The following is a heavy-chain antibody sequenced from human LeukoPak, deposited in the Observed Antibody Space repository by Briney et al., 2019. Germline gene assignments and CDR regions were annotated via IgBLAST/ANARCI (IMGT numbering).Heavy chain of an antibody. V-gene: IGHV3-20*04. CDR3: ARGFRNGPFDC. D-gene: IGHD2-8*01. CDR1: GFTFDDYG. CDR2: INRNGGST. Sequence: PGGSLRLSCEASGFTFDDYGMSWVRQPPGKGLEWVSGINRNGGSTDYADSVKGRFTISGDNAKNSHFLQMNSLRVEDTALYYCARGFRNGPFDCWGQGTLVTVSS. J-gene: IGHJ4*02.